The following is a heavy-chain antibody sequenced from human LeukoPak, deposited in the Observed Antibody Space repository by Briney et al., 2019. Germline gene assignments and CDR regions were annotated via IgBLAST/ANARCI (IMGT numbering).Heavy chain of an antibody. J-gene: IGHJ4*02. Sequence: SETMTLTCTVSGASISSYYWSWIRQPAGKGLEWIGRIYTSGSSIYNPSLKSRVTMSADTSKNQFSLRMSSVTAADTAVYFCARGIVVVPTAMTWTYFDYCGQGTLVTVSS. CDR3: ARGIVVVPTAMTWTYFDY. CDR2: IYTSGSS. D-gene: IGHD2-2*01. V-gene: IGHV4-4*07. CDR1: GASISSYY.